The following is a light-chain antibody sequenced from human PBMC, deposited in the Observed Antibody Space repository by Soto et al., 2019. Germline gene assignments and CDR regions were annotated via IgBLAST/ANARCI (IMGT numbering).Light chain of an antibody. CDR1: QSISSY. Sequence: DIQMTQSPSSGSASVGDRVTITCRASQSISSYLNWYQQKPGKAPKLLIYAASSLQSGVPSRFSGSGSGTDFTLTISSLQPEDFATYYCQQSYSTPRTFGQGTKVDIK. V-gene: IGKV1-39*01. CDR3: QQSYSTPRT. CDR2: AAS. J-gene: IGKJ1*01.